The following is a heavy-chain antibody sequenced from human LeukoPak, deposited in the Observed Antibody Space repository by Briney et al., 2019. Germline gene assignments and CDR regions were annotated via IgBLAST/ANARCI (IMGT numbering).Heavy chain of an antibody. V-gene: IGHV4-59*01. CDR1: GGSFSGYY. D-gene: IGHD3-22*01. CDR2: IYYSGST. Sequence: SETLSLTCAVYGGSFSGYYWSWIRQPPGKGLGWIGYIYYSGSTNYNPSLKSRVTISIDTSKNQFSLKLSSVTAADTAVYYCASPGDSSGYYYWGQGTLVTVSS. J-gene: IGHJ4*02. CDR3: ASPGDSSGYYY.